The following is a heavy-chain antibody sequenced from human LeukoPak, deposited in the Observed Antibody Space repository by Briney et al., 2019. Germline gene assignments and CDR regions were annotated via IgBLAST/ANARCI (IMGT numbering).Heavy chain of an antibody. Sequence: GSSVKVSCKASGGTFSNCAISWVRQAPGHGLEWMGGIIPIFETPSYAQKFQGRVTITADESTTTAYMELSSLRSDDTAVYFCATRMPGSQSDNWGQGTLVTVSS. CDR3: ATRMPGSQSDN. D-gene: IGHD3-10*01. CDR2: IIPIFETP. CDR1: GGTFSNCA. V-gene: IGHV1-69*01. J-gene: IGHJ4*02.